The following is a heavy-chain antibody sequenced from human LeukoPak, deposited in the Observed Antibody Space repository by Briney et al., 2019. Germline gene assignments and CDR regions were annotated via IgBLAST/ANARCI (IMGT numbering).Heavy chain of an antibody. CDR2: ISAYNGNT. J-gene: IGHJ4*02. CDR3: ARGGPYSGSYY. D-gene: IGHD1-26*01. Sequence: VASVKVSCKASGYTFTSYGISWVRQAPGQGLEWMGWISAYNGNTNYAQKFQGRVTITADKSTSTAYMELSSLRSEDTAVYYCARGGPYSGSYYWGQGTLVTVSS. V-gene: IGHV1-18*01. CDR1: GYTFTSYG.